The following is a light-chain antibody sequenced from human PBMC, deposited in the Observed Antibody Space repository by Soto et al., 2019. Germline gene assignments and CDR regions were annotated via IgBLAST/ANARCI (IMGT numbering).Light chain of an antibody. V-gene: IGKV3-15*01. CDR3: QQYNNWPRT. J-gene: IGKJ1*01. CDR2: GAS. Sequence: ELVMPQSPPTLSVSPGERATLSCRASQSVSSNLAWYQQKPGQAPRLLIYGASTRATGIPARFSGSGSGTEFTLTISSLQSEEFAVYYCQQYNNWPRTFGQGTKV. CDR1: QSVSSN.